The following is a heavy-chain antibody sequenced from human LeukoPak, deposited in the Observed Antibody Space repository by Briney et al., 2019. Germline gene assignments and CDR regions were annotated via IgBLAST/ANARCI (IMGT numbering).Heavy chain of an antibody. CDR1: GFTFSSYS. V-gene: IGHV3-21*01. CDR2: ISSSSSYV. Sequence: PGGSLRLSCAASGFTFSSYSMNWVRQAPGRGLEWVSSISSSSSYVYYADSVKGRFTISRDNAKNSLYLQMNSLRAEDTAVYYCARDLYNITSSTSCYTSDYWGQGTLVTVSS. CDR3: ARDLYNITSSTSCYTSDY. D-gene: IGHD2-2*02. J-gene: IGHJ4*02.